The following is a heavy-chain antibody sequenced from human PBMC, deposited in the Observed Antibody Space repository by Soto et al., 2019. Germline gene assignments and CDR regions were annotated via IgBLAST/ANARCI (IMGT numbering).Heavy chain of an antibody. J-gene: IGHJ6*02. CDR1: GFTFSSYG. Sequence: QVQLVESGGGVVQPGRSLRLSCAASGFTFSSYGMHWVRQAPGKGLEWVAVISYDGSNKYYADSVKGRFTISRDNSKNTLYLQMNSLRAEDTAVYYCAKFPISSLHYGMDVWGQGTTVTVSS. CDR2: ISYDGSNK. D-gene: IGHD6-13*01. V-gene: IGHV3-30*18. CDR3: AKFPISSLHYGMDV.